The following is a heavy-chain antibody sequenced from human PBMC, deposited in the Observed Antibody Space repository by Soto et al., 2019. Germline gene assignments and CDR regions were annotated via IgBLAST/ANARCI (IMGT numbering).Heavy chain of an antibody. V-gene: IGHV4-34*01. Sequence: SETLSLTCAVYGGSFSGYYWSWIRQPPGKGLERIGEINHSGSTNYNPSLKSRVTISVDTSENQFSLKLSSVTAADTAVYYCARLSPVTKLFDPWDQGTLVTVSS. CDR1: GGSFSGYY. D-gene: IGHD4-17*01. J-gene: IGHJ5*02. CDR3: ARLSPVTKLFDP. CDR2: INHSGST.